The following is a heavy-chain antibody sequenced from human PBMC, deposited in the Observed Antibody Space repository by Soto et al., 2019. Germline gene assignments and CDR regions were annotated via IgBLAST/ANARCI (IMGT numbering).Heavy chain of an antibody. D-gene: IGHD2-21*02. CDR3: VCFECGRTAVVTAMEANGY. CDR2: VNSDESST. V-gene: IGHV3-74*01. J-gene: IGHJ4*02. CDR1: GFTFSSYW. Sequence: VQLVASGGGLVQPGGSLRLSCAASGFTFSSYWMHWVRQGPGKGLVWVSRVNSDESSTSYADSVKGRFTISRDNAKNTLYLQMSSLRVDDTALYYCVCFECGRTAVVTAMEANGYWGQGTLVTVSS.